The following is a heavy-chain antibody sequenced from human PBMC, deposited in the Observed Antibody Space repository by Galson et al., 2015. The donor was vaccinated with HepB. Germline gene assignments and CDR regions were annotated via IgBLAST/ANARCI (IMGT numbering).Heavy chain of an antibody. J-gene: IGHJ6*02. Sequence: SLRLSCAASGFTFSSFSMNWVRQAPGKGLEWVSYISSSSSTIYYADSVKGRFTISRDNAKNSLYLQMNSLRDEDTAVYYCASVAVAGYYYYGMDVWGQGTTVTVSS. CDR2: ISSSSSTI. CDR1: GFTFSSFS. CDR3: ASVAVAGYYYYGMDV. V-gene: IGHV3-48*02. D-gene: IGHD6-19*01.